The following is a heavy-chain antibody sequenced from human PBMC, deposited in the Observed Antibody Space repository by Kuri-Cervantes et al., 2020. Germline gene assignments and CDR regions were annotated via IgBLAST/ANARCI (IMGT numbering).Heavy chain of an antibody. V-gene: IGHV3-23*01. CDR2: ISGSGGST. CDR3: AKDDGSSWNYYYFDY. CDR1: GFTFSSYA. Sequence: GGSLRLSCAASGFTFSSYAMSWVRQAPGKGLEWVSAISGSGGSTYYADSVKGRFTISRDNSKNTLYLQMNSLRAEDTAVYYCAKDDGSSWNYYYFDYWGQGTLVTVSS. D-gene: IGHD6-13*01. J-gene: IGHJ4*02.